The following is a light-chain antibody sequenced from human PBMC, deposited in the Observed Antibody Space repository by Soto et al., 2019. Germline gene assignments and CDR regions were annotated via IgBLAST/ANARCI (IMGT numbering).Light chain of an antibody. J-gene: IGKJ4*01. Sequence: DIQMTQSPSSLSASVGDRVAITCRASQNIRNYLNWYQQKPGKAPRVLIYGAASLQSGVPSRFSGTGSGTNFSLTINSLQPEDYATYYCQQSYDIQALTFGGGTKM. V-gene: IGKV1-39*01. CDR1: QNIRNY. CDR2: GAA. CDR3: QQSYDIQALT.